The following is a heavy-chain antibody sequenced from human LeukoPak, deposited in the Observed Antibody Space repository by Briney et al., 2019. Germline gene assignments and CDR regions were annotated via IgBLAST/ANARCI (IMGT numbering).Heavy chain of an antibody. V-gene: IGHV4-39*01. CDR3: ARHGRTFDI. J-gene: IGHJ3*02. CDR1: GGSISSSSYS. Sequence: SETLSLTCTVSGGSISSSSYSWGWIRQPPGKGLEWIGSIYYSGGTYYNPSLKSRVTISVDTSKNQFSLKLSSVTAADTAVYYCARHGRTFDIWGQGTMVTVSS. CDR2: IYYSGGT.